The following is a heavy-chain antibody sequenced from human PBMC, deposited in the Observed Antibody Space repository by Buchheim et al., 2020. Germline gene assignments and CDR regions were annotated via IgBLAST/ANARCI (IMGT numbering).Heavy chain of an antibody. V-gene: IGHV3-7*01. J-gene: IGHJ6*03. CDR2: IKQDGSEK. CDR3: AWSTGFRMDV. D-gene: IGHD1-14*01. CDR1: GFTFKNHW. Sequence: EVQLVESGGGLVQPGGSLRLSCAASGFTFKNHWINWVRQAPGKGLEWVANIKQDGSEKYYVDSVKGRLTISRDNAKNSLYLQMSSMRAEDTAVYYCAWSTGFRMDVWGKGTT.